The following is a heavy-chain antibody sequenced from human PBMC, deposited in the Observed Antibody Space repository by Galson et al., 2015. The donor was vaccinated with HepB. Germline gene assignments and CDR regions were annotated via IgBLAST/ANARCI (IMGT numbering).Heavy chain of an antibody. CDR2: ISNDGSFR. V-gene: IGHV3-30*18. CDR3: AKSGSAFSYEGDLYFYGMDV. J-gene: IGHJ6*02. CDR1: GFTFSRNA. Sequence: LRLSCAASGFTFSRNAMHWVRQAPGKGLEWVAVISNDGSFRFYSDSVKGRFTISRDNSNNTVYLQLSSPRAEDAAVYYCAKSGSAFSYEGDLYFYGMDVWGQGTTVTVSS. D-gene: IGHD5-18*01.